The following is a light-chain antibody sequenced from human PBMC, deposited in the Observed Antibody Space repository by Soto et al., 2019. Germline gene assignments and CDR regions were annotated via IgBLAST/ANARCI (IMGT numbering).Light chain of an antibody. CDR1: SSNIGAGYE. Sequence: QSVLTQPPSVSGAPGQRVTISCTGSSSNIGAGYEVHWYQQLPGTAPKLLIYGNSNRPSGVPDRFSGSKSGTSASLAITGLQAEDEADYYCQSYDSSLFVFGTGTKVTVL. CDR2: GNS. V-gene: IGLV1-40*01. J-gene: IGLJ1*01. CDR3: QSYDSSLFV.